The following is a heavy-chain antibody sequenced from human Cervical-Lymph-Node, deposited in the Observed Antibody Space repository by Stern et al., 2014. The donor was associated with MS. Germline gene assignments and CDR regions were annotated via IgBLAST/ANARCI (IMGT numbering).Heavy chain of an antibody. J-gene: IGHJ5*02. Sequence: EVQLVESGGGLVQPGRSLRLSCTTSGLTFRKYGMNWFRQTPGKGLPCECSIRIEIYGGTTEYAAFVNDRFIISRDDSKNITYLQMNSLKNEDTAVYYCTVGVWNLWGQGTLVTVSS. CDR2: IRIEIYGGTT. V-gene: IGHV3-49*03. CDR1: GLTFRKYG. D-gene: IGHD1-26*01. CDR3: TVGVWNL.